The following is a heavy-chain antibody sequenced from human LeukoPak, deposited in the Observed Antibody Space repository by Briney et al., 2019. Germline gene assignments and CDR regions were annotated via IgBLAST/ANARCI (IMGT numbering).Heavy chain of an antibody. CDR1: GGSISSSSYY. V-gene: IGHV4-39*01. J-gene: IGHJ4*02. D-gene: IGHD3-22*01. CDR3: ARAEYYYDSSGYYYPWYYFDY. CDR2: IYYSGST. Sequence: SETLSLTCTVSGGSISSSSYYWGWIRQPPGKGLEWIGSIYYSGSTYHNPSLKSRVTISVDTSKNQFSLKLSSVTAADTAVYYCARAEYYYDSSGYYYPWYYFDYWGQGTLVTVSS.